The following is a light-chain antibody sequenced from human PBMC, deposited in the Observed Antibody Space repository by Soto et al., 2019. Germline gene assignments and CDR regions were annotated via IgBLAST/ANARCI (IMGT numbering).Light chain of an antibody. J-gene: IGKJ1*01. Sequence: DIQMTQSPSSLSASVGDRVTITCRASQGINNYLAWYQQKPGQLPKLLIQAASTLLSGVPSRFSGSRSGTDFTLTIDSLRPEDVATYYCQQSYSTLRTFGQGTKVDIK. CDR2: AAS. CDR3: QQSYSTLRT. V-gene: IGKV1-27*01. CDR1: QGINNY.